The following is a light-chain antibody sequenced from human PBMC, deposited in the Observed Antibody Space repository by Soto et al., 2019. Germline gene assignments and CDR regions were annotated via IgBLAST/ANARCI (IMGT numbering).Light chain of an antibody. V-gene: IGLV2-8*01. CDR3: CSYAGSYTYV. J-gene: IGLJ1*01. Sequence: QSVLTQPPSASGSPGQSVTISCTGTSSDVGGYNYVSWYQQHPDRAPKLMIYEVSKRPSGVPDRFSGSKSGNTASLTVSGLQAEDEADYYCCSYAGSYTYVFGTGTKLTVL. CDR2: EVS. CDR1: SSDVGGYNY.